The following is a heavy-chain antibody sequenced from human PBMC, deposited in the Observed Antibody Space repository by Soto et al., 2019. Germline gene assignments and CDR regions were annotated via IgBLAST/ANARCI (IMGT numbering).Heavy chain of an antibody. CDR1: GGSISSYY. CDR2: IYYSGST. D-gene: IGHD3-10*01. J-gene: IGHJ3*02. CDR3: ARRYGSFFDI. V-gene: IGHV4-59*08. Sequence: SETLSLTCTVSGGSISSYYWSWIRQPPGKGLEWIGYIYYSGSTNYNPSLKSRVTISVDTSKNQFSLKLSSVTAADTAVYYCARRYGSFFDISGQVTMVTVSS.